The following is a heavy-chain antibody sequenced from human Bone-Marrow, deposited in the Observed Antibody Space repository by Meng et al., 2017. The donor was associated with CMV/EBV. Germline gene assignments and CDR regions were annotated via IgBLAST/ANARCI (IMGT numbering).Heavy chain of an antibody. D-gene: IGHD1-14*01. V-gene: IGHV3-13*01. Sequence: SCKASGYTFSSYDMHWVRQATGKGLEWVSAIGTAGDTYYPGSVKGRFTISRENAKNSLYLQMNSLRAGDTAVYYCARDPGSLDQDADYYYYYGMDVWGQGTTVTVSS. CDR3: ARDPGSLDQDADYYYYYGMDV. CDR2: IGTAGDT. CDR1: GYTFSSYD. J-gene: IGHJ6*02.